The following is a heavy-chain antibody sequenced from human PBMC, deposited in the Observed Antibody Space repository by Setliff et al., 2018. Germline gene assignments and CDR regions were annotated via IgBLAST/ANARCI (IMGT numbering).Heavy chain of an antibody. CDR3: ARLQATFGVFKDGDWFDP. CDR1: GYTSTTYG. D-gene: IGHD3-3*01. V-gene: IGHV1-3*01. J-gene: IGHJ5*02. Sequence: ASVKVSCKASGYTSTTYGMHWVRQAPGQRPEWMGWISGGDGNTKYSQKFQDRLTITRDTSATTGYMELSSLRSEDTAVYYCARLQATFGVFKDGDWFDPWGQGTLVTVSS. CDR2: ISGGDGNT.